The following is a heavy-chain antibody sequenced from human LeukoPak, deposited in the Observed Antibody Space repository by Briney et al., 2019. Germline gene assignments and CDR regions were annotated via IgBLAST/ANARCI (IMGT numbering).Heavy chain of an antibody. D-gene: IGHD6-19*01. CDR3: ARQGRYSTGWSPFDY. V-gene: IGHV5-51*01. Sequence: GESLKISCKGSGYSFTIYWIGWVRQMPGKGLEWMGIIYPGDSDTRYSPSFQGQVTISADKSISTAYLQWSSLKASDTAMYYCARQGRYSTGWSPFDYWGQGTLVTVSS. J-gene: IGHJ4*02. CDR2: IYPGDSDT. CDR1: GYSFTIYW.